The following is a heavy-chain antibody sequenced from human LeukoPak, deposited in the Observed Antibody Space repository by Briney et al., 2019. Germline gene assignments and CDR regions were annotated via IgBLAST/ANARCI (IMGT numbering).Heavy chain of an antibody. D-gene: IGHD1-26*01. CDR2: INSDGRST. J-gene: IGHJ1*01. CDR1: GFTFSSYW. CDR3: ARDSVGATSN. V-gene: IGHV3-74*01. Sequence: GGSLRLSCAPSGFTFSSYWMHWVRQAPGKGLVWGSRINSDGRSTSYADSVEGRFTISRDTAKNTLYLQMNSLRAEDTAVYYCARDSVGATSNWGQGTLVTVSS.